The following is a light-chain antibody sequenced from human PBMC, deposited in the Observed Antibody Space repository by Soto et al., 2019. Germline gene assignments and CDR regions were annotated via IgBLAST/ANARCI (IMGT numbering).Light chain of an antibody. CDR3: QQSYTSLQT. J-gene: IGKJ2*01. V-gene: IGKV1-39*01. CDR2: AAS. Sequence: DIQLTQSPSSLSASVGDTVTITCRAGQTVNNYLNWYQHKPGEVPKLLIYAASSLQSGVPSRFSDTASGTDFTLTIINLHPDDFGTYYCQQSYTSLQTFGQGTKVDIK. CDR1: QTVNNY.